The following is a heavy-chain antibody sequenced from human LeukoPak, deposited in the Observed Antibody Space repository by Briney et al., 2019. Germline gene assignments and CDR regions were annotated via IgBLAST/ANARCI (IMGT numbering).Heavy chain of an antibody. Sequence: GASVKVSCKASGYTFTSYGISWVRQAPGQGLEWMGWISAYNGNTNYAQKLQGRVTMTTDTSTSTAYMELRSLRSDDTAVYYCARAEAYYDILTGYYFLSRGDAFDIWGQGTMVTVSS. CDR2: ISAYNGNT. J-gene: IGHJ3*02. CDR3: ARAEAYYDILTGYYFLSRGDAFDI. V-gene: IGHV1-18*01. D-gene: IGHD3-9*01. CDR1: GYTFTSYG.